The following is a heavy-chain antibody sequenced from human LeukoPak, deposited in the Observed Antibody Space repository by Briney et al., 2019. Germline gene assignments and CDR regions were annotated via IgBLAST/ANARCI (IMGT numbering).Heavy chain of an antibody. CDR3: ARWGPCGGHYYDSSGYCRPQGPLLNWSDP. CDR2: IYPGDSDT. J-gene: IGHJ5*02. D-gene: IGHD3-22*01. CDR1: GYSFTSYW. Sequence: GESLKISCKGSGYSFTSYWIGWVRQMPGKGLEWMGIIYPGDSDTRYSPSFQGQVTISADKSISTAYLQWSSLKASDTAMYYCARWGPCGGHYYDSSGYCRPQGPLLNWSDPWGQGTLVTVSS. V-gene: IGHV5-51*01.